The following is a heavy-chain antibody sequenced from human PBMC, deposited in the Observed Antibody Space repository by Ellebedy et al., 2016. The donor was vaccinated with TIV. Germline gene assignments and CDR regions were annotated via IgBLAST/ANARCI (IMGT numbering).Heavy chain of an antibody. J-gene: IGHJ4*02. D-gene: IGHD3-10*01. Sequence: GGSLRLXXAASGFTFSSYWMHWVRQAPGEGLVWVSRIRGDGGDTNYADSVKGRFTISRDNTKNTLYLHMDDLRADDTAVYYCARDLVLGSGSTDYWGQGTLVTV. CDR1: GFTFSSYW. CDR2: IRGDGGDT. CDR3: ARDLVLGSGSTDY. V-gene: IGHV3-74*01.